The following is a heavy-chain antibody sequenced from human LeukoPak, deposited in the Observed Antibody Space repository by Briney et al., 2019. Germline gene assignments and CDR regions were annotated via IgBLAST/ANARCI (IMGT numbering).Heavy chain of an antibody. D-gene: IGHD4-23*01. Sequence: SETLSLTCTVSGGSISSSSYYWGWIRQPPGKGLEWIGSIYYSGSTYYNPSLKSRVTISVDTSKNQFSLKLSSVTAADTAVYYCARDYGGDRFRYFDLWGRGTLVTVSS. CDR1: GGSISSSSYY. J-gene: IGHJ2*01. CDR3: ARDYGGDRFRYFDL. V-gene: IGHV4-39*07. CDR2: IYYSGST.